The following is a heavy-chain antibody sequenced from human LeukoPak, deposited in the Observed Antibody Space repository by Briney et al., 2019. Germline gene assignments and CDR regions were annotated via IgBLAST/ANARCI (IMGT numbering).Heavy chain of an antibody. CDR1: GYTFTGYY. D-gene: IGHD2-2*01. CDR3: ARSNKIVVVPAASFDY. CDR2: INPNSGGT. J-gene: IGHJ4*02. Sequence: GASVKVSCKASGYTFTGYYMHWVRQAPGQGLEWMGWINPNSGGTNYAQKFQGRVTMTRDTSISTAYMELSRLRSDDTAVYYCARSNKIVVVPAASFDYWGQGTLVTVSS. V-gene: IGHV1-2*02.